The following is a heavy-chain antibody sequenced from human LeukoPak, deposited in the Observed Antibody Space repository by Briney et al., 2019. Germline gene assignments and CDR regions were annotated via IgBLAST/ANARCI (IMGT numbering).Heavy chain of an antibody. J-gene: IGHJ5*02. V-gene: IGHV3-23*01. CDR1: GFTFSSHG. D-gene: IGHD3-16*01. Sequence: GGTLRLSCAASGFTFSSHGMNWVRQAPGKGLEWVSGITGSGGNRYYADSVKGRFTISRDNSKNTLYLQMNSLRAEDTAVYYCAKDDNYIRFLSWGQGTLVTVSS. CDR3: AKDDNYIRFLS. CDR2: ITGSGGNR.